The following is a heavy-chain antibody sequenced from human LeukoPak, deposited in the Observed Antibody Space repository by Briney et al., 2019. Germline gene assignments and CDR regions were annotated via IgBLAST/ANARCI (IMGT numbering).Heavy chain of an antibody. Sequence: PGGSLRLSCAASGFTFSSYAMHWVRQAPGKGLEWVAVISYDGSNKYYADSVKGRFTISRDNSKNTLYLRMNSLRAEDTAVYYCASLPIVGATYFDYWGQGTLVTVSS. V-gene: IGHV3-30-3*01. CDR3: ASLPIVGATYFDY. CDR2: ISYDGSNK. D-gene: IGHD1-26*01. CDR1: GFTFSSYA. J-gene: IGHJ4*02.